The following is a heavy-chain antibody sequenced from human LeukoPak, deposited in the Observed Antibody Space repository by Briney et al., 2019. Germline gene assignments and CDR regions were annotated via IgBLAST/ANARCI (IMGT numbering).Heavy chain of an antibody. CDR1: GFTFSSYA. CDR2: IVNSDGST. J-gene: IGHJ4*02. D-gene: IGHD2-21*02. Sequence: GGSLRLSCAASGFTFSSYAMSWVRQAPGKGLGWVSSIVNSDGSTYYADSVKGRFTISRDNSKNTLYLQMNSRRAEDTAVYYCAEGPGGDYYFDYWGQGTLVTVSS. V-gene: IGHV3-23*01. CDR3: AEGPGGDYYFDY.